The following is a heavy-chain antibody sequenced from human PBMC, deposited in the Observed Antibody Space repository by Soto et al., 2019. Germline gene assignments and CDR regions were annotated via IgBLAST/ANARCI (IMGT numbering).Heavy chain of an antibody. V-gene: IGHV4-4*02. CDR3: AYSPGWYRHDL. J-gene: IGHJ3*01. D-gene: IGHD6-19*01. CDR2: MLHSGTT. Sequence: QVQLQESGPGLVKPSGTLSLTCAVSGDSISSPKWWTWVRQPPGKGLEWIGDMLHSGTTNYNPSLKSRVTISVDKSKNQFSLNLYSVTAADTAVYYCAYSPGWYRHDLWGPRTLVIVSS. CDR1: GDSISSPKW.